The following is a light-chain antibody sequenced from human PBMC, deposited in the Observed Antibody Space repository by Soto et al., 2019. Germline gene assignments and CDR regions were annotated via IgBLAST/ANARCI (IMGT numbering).Light chain of an antibody. V-gene: IGKV1-5*01. Sequence: DIQMTQSPSTLSASVGDRVTITCRASQSVSTWLAWYQQKPGKAPKFLIYDASSLESGVPSRFSGSGSGTEITLTISSLQPDDCTSYYCQHYNSYPLTFGGGTKVEVK. CDR2: DAS. CDR1: QSVSTW. CDR3: QHYNSYPLT. J-gene: IGKJ4*01.